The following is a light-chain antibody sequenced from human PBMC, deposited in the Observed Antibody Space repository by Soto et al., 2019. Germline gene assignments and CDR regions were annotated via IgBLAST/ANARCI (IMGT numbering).Light chain of an antibody. CDR1: SSDVGGYNY. Sequence: QSALTQPASVSGSPGQSITISCTGTSSDVGGYNYVSWYQQHPGKAPKLMIYDVTNRPSGVSDRFSGSKSGNTASLTISGLQAEDEADYYCCSYRGSSALEVFGAGTKVTVL. CDR2: DVT. CDR3: CSYRGSSALEV. J-gene: IGLJ1*01. V-gene: IGLV2-14*01.